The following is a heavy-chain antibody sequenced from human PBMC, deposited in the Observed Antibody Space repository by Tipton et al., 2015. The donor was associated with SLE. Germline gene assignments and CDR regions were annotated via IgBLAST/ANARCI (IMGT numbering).Heavy chain of an antibody. CDR1: GYSISSSYY. CDR3: ARVGLITPDAFDI. D-gene: IGHD1-14*01. J-gene: IGHJ3*02. CDR2: IYHSGST. V-gene: IGHV4-38-2*01. Sequence: TLSLTCAVSGYSISSSYYWGWIRQPPGKGLEWIGSIYHSGSTYYNPSLKSRVTMSVDTSKNQFSLKLSSVTAADSAVYYCARVGLITPDAFDIWGQGTVVTVSS.